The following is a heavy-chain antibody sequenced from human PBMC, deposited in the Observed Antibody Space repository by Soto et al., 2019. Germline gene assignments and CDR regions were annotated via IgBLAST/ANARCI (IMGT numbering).Heavy chain of an antibody. CDR1: GYTFTSYG. CDR2: ISAHNGNT. CDR3: TRDSVLWSIDY. Sequence: ASVKVSCKASGYTFTSYGISWVRQAPGQGLECMGWISAHNGNTNYAQKLQGRVTMTTDTSTSTAYMELRSLRSDDTAVYYCTRDSVLWSIDYWGQGTLVTVSS. J-gene: IGHJ4*02. D-gene: IGHD3-10*01. V-gene: IGHV1-18*04.